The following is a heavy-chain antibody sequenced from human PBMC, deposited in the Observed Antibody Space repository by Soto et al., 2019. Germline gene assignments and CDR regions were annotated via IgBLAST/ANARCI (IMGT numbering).Heavy chain of an antibody. CDR2: ISDSDDAT. CDR3: AKGRTYFDV. Sequence: EVQLLESGGGLVQPGGSLRLSFPASGFTFGNYAMTWSRQAPGKGLGWVSDISDSDDATYYADSVKGRFTISRDNSKSTLYLQMNGLRAEDAAVYYCAKGRTYFDVWGQGTLVTVSS. J-gene: IGHJ4*02. V-gene: IGHV3-23*01. CDR1: GFTFGNYA.